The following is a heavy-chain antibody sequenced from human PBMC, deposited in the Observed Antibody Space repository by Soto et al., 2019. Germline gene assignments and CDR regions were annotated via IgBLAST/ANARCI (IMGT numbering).Heavy chain of an antibody. Sequence: QVQLVQSGAEVKKPGASVKVSCKASGYTFTSYGISWVRQAPGQVLEWMGWISAYNGNTNYAQKLTGRVTMTTDTSTSTADMELRSLRSDDTAVYYCAGGYSGSYSDYWGQGTLVTVSS. J-gene: IGHJ4*02. CDR2: ISAYNGNT. V-gene: IGHV1-18*01. CDR1: GYTFTSYG. CDR3: AGGYSGSYSDY. D-gene: IGHD1-26*01.